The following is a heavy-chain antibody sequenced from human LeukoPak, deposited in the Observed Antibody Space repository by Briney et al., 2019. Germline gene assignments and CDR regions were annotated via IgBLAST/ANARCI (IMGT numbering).Heavy chain of an antibody. J-gene: IGHJ4*02. CDR1: GFPLSSYA. CDR3: AKESRYGDDPGYFDY. CDR2: ISTGNSYK. Sequence: GGSLRLSCAASGFPLSSYAMSWVRQVPGKGLEWVSSISTGNSYKYYADSLKGRFTISRDNAKNSLYLQMNSLRAEDTAVYYCAKESRYGDDPGYFDYWGQGTLVTVSS. D-gene: IGHD4-17*01. V-gene: IGHV3-21*04.